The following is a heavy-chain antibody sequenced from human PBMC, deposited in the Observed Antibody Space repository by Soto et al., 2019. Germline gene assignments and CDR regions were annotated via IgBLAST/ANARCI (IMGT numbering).Heavy chain of an antibody. CDR3: ARDSDFGVVIY. CDR2: IYYSGST. CDR1: GGSISSGGYY. V-gene: IGHV4-31*03. Sequence: SETLSLTCTVSGGSISSGGYYWSWIRQHPGKGLEWIGYIYYSGSTYYNPSLKSRVTISVDTSKNQFSLKLSSVTAADTAVYYCARDSDFGVVIYWGQGTLVTVSS. J-gene: IGHJ4*02. D-gene: IGHD3-3*01.